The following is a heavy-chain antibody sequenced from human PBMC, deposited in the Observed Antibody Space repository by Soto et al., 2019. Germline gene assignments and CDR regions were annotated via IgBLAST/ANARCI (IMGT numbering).Heavy chain of an antibody. CDR2: IIPVFGTV. CDR1: GGTFGNSA. V-gene: IGHV1-69*01. CDR3: AKVMAAAGYDS. D-gene: IGHD3-16*01. Sequence: QVKLVQSGAEVQKPGSSVKVSCKASGGTFGNSAISWVRQDPGQGLEWMGGIIPVFGTVNYAQKFEGRVTITADESTSTVFMEMSRLTSEDTAVYYCAKVMAAAGYDSWGQGTRVTVSS. J-gene: IGHJ4*02.